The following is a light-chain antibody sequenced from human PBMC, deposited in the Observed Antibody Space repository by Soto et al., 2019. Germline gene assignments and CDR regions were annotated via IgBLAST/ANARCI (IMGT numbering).Light chain of an antibody. Sequence: QSVLTQPASVSGSPGQSIAISCTGTSSDVGGYSYVSWYQQQPGKAPKLVISDVSNRPSGVSDRFSGSKSGNTASLTISGLQSEDGAFYYCASYTTSSTYVCGPGTTVTVL. J-gene: IGLJ1*01. CDR2: DVS. CDR3: ASYTTSSTYV. V-gene: IGLV2-14*01. CDR1: SSDVGGYSY.